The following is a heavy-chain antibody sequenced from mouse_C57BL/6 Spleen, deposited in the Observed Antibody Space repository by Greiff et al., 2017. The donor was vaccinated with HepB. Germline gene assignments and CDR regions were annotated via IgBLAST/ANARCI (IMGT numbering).Heavy chain of an antibody. V-gene: IGHV14-3*01. D-gene: IGHD1-1*01. CDR2: IDPANGNT. Sequence: EVQLQQSVAELVRPGASVKLSCTASGFNIKNTYMHWVKQRPEQGLEWIGRIDPANGNTKYAPKFQGKATITADTSSNTAYLQLSSLTSEDTAIYYCARSTPHDYGSSHWYFDVWGTGTTVTVSS. CDR1: GFNIKNTY. CDR3: ARSTPHDYGSSHWYFDV. J-gene: IGHJ1*03.